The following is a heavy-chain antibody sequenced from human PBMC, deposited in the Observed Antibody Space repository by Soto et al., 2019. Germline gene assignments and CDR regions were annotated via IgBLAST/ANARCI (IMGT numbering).Heavy chain of an antibody. CDR3: VCIPNYSQHDWLDP. V-gene: IGHV2-5*04. CDR1: GFSLTTRGVG. J-gene: IGHJ5*02. D-gene: IGHD2-21*01. CDR2: IYWDDDK. Sequence: QITLKESGPTLVKPTQTLTLTCTFSGFSLTTRGVGVGWIRQPPGKALECLALIYWDDDKRYSPSLQSRLSITKATSTNQVVLTMANVYPVDTVTHYCVCIPNYSQHDWLDPWGQGTLVSVSS.